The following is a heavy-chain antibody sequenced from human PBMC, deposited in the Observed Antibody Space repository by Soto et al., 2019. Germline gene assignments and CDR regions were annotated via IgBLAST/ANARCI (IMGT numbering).Heavy chain of an antibody. CDR1: GYTFTGYY. V-gene: IGHV1-2*04. CDR3: AIVALGYCSGGSCLGPFDY. CDR2: INPNSGGT. D-gene: IGHD2-15*01. J-gene: IGHJ4*02. Sequence: ASVKVSCKASGYTFTGYYMHWVRQAPGQGLEWMGWINPNSGGTNYAQKFQGWVTMTRDTSISTAYMELSRLRSDDTAVYYCAIVALGYCSGGSCLGPFDYCGQGTLVTVSS.